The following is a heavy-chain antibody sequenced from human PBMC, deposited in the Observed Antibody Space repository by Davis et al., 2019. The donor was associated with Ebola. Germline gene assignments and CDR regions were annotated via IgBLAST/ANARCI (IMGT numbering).Heavy chain of an antibody. CDR2: IYYSGST. D-gene: IGHD5-18*01. CDR3: ARKVDTAMNSGAFDI. CDR1: GGSISSGGYY. Sequence: SETLSLTCTVSGGSISSGGYYWSWIRQHPGKGLEWIGYIYYSGSTYYNPSLKSRVTISVDTSKNQFSLKLSSVTAADTAVYYCARKVDTAMNSGAFDIWGQGTMVTVSS. V-gene: IGHV4-31*03. J-gene: IGHJ3*02.